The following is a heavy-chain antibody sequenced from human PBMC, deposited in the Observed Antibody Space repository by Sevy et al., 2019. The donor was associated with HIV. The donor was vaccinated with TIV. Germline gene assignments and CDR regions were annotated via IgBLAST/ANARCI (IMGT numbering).Heavy chain of an antibody. V-gene: IGHV3-7*02. D-gene: IGHD3-16*02. CDR2: RNPDGSKI. CDR3: VRTVSGTFRYDDY. Sequence: GGSLRLSCEASAINIRDYWMNWVRQAPGGGLEGGANRNPDGSKIYYADSVKGRFTISRDNAKSSLFLQMNSLRAEDTAVYYGVRTVSGTFRYDDYWGQGTLVTVSS. J-gene: IGHJ4*02. CDR1: AINIRDYW.